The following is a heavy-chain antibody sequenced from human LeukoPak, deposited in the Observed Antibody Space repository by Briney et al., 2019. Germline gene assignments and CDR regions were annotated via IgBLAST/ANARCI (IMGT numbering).Heavy chain of an antibody. V-gene: IGHV4-30-4*02. CDR3: ARASITWGDHKWFDP. CDR1: GGSISSGDYY. Sequence: SETLSLTCTVSGGSISSGDYYWSWIRQPPGKGLEWIGYIYYSGSTYYNPSLKSRVTISVDTSKNQFSLKLSSVSAADTAVYYCARASITWGDHKWFDPWGQGTLVTVSS. D-gene: IGHD3-16*01. CDR2: IYYSGST. J-gene: IGHJ5*02.